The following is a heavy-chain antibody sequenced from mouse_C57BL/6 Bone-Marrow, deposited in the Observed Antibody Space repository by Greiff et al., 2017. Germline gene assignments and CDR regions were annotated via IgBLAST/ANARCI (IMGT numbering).Heavy chain of an antibody. Sequence: VKLQQPGAELVKPGASVKLSCKASGYTFTNYWMHWVKQRPGQGLEWIGMMHPNGGSPDYNEKFKSEATLSVDKSSRTAYMELSSLTSEDSAVYYCARSYDYDDYTMDYWGQGTSGTVSS. J-gene: IGHJ4*01. D-gene: IGHD2-4*01. CDR3: ARSYDYDDYTMDY. CDR2: MHPNGGSP. CDR1: GYTFTNYW. V-gene: IGHV1-64*01.